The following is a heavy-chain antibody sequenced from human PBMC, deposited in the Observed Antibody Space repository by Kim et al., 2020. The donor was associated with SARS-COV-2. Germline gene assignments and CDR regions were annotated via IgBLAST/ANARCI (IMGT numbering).Heavy chain of an antibody. D-gene: IGHD4-17*01. CDR3: AVHYGDYCLYYYYGMDV. Sequence: GGSLRLSCAASGFTFNSYSMNWVRQAPGKGLEWVSYISSSSSTIYYADSVKGRFTISRDNAKNSLYLQMNSLRDEVTAVYYCAVHYGDYCLYYYYGMDVLGQGTTVTASS. V-gene: IGHV3-48*02. CDR1: GFTFNSYS. CDR2: ISSSSSTI. J-gene: IGHJ6*02.